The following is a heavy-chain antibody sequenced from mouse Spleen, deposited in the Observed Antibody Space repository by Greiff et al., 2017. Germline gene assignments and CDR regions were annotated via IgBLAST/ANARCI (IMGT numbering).Heavy chain of an antibody. CDR3: ARGQLGKGYYAMDY. V-gene: IGHV1-64*01. J-gene: IGHJ4*01. D-gene: IGHD4-1*02. Sequence: QVQLQQPGAELVKPGASVKLSCKASGYTFTSYWMHWVKQRPGQGLEWIGMIHPNSGSTNYNEKFKSKATLTVDKSSSTAYMQLSSLTSEDSAVYYCARGQLGKGYYAMDYWGQGTSVTVSS. CDR2: IHPNSGST. CDR1: GYTFTSYW.